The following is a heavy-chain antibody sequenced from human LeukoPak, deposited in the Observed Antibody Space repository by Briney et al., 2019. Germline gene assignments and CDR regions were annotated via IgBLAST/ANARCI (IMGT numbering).Heavy chain of an antibody. V-gene: IGHV3-7*01. CDR3: ARPAHYYGSGSSLNWFDH. J-gene: IGHJ5*02. D-gene: IGHD3-10*01. CDR1: GFTFSSYW. CDR2: IKQDGREK. Sequence: GGSLRLSCAASGFTFSSYWVSWLRRAPGKGLEWVANIKQDGREKYYVDSVKGRFTISRDNAKNSLYLQMHSLRAEDTAVYYCARPAHYYGSGSSLNWFDHWGQGTLVTVSS.